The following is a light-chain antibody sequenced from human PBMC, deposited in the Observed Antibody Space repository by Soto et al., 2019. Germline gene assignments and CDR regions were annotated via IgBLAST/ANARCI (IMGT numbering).Light chain of an antibody. Sequence: EIVLIQSPGTLSLSPGERATLSCRASQSVSSYLAWYQQKPGQAPRPLIYGASKRAPGVSARFSGSGSGTDFTLTIASLQPDDFATYYCQQYETFSGTFGPGTKVDIK. V-gene: IGKV3-11*01. CDR2: GAS. CDR3: QQYETFSGT. CDR1: QSVSSY. J-gene: IGKJ1*01.